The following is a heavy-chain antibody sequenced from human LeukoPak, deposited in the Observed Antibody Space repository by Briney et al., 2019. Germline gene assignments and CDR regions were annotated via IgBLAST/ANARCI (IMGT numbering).Heavy chain of an antibody. Sequence: PGGSLRLSCAASGFTFSSYSMNWVRQAPGKGLEWVSSISSSSSYIYYADSVKGRFTISRDNAKNSLYLQMNSLRAEDTAVYYCARDIVTMVRGGNDAFDIWGQGTMVTVSS. J-gene: IGHJ3*02. CDR3: ARDIVTMVRGGNDAFDI. CDR2: ISSSSSYI. V-gene: IGHV3-21*01. CDR1: GFTFSSYS. D-gene: IGHD3-10*01.